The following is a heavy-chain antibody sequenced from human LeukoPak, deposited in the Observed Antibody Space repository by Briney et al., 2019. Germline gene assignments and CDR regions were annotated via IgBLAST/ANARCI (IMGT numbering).Heavy chain of an antibody. J-gene: IGHJ1*01. Sequence: PGGSLRLSCAASGFTFSSYEMNWVRQAPGKGLEWVSYISSSGSTIYYADSVKGRFTISRDNAKNSLYLQMDNLRAEDTAVYYCARSNYYDSSDHLTQYFQHWGQGTLVTVSS. CDR1: GFTFSSYE. D-gene: IGHD3-22*01. CDR2: ISSSGSTI. V-gene: IGHV3-48*03. CDR3: ARSNYYDSSDHLTQYFQH.